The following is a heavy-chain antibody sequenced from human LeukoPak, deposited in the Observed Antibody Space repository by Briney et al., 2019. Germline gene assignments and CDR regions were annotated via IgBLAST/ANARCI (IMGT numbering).Heavy chain of an antibody. J-gene: IGHJ4*01. CDR3: ASLLNVAGYSGYDSDY. Sequence: PSETLSLTCAVYGGSFSGYYWSWIRQPPGKGLEWIGEINHSGSTNYNPSLKSRVTISVDTSKSQFSLKVSSLTAADTAVYYYASLLNVAGYSGYDSDYWGHGTLVTVSS. CDR2: INHSGST. D-gene: IGHD5-12*01. CDR1: GGSFSGYY. V-gene: IGHV4-34*01.